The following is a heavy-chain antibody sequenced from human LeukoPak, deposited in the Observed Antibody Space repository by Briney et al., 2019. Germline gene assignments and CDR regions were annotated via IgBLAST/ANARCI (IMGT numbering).Heavy chain of an antibody. CDR2: IYYSGNT. D-gene: IGHD5-18*01. J-gene: IGHJ4*02. V-gene: IGHV4-39*01. CDR1: GDSINTKNYY. CDR3: ARHSYGTFDY. Sequence: PSETLSLTCTVSGDSINTKNYYWGWIRQPPGKGLEWIGSIYYSGNTYYNPSLKSRVTLSIDTSRNQFSLRLSSVTAADTAVYHCARHSYGTFDYWGQGTLVTVSS.